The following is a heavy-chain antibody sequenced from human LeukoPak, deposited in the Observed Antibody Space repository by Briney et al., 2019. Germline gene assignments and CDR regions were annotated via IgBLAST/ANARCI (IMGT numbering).Heavy chain of an antibody. CDR1: GFIFSSYS. D-gene: IGHD6-13*01. V-gene: IGHV3-23*01. Sequence: GGSLRLSCAASGFIFSSYSMSWVRQAPGKGLEWVSVITGSGGNTYYADSVKGRFTISKDNSKNTVYLQMSSLRVGDTAVYYCAKAASSSWPSYYYGMDVWGQGTTVTISS. CDR3: AKAASSSWPSYYYGMDV. CDR2: ITGSGGNT. J-gene: IGHJ6*02.